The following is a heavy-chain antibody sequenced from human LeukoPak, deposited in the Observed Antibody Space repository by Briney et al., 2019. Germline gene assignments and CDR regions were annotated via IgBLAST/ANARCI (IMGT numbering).Heavy chain of an antibody. CDR1: AFTFSGYE. J-gene: IGHJ4*02. CDR2: ISGSGSTI. CDR3: ARDRGSNTDCFDY. D-gene: IGHD4-11*01. Sequence: GGSLRLSCAASAFTFSGYEMNWVRQAPGKGLEWVSYISGSGSTIYYADSVKGRFTISRDNAKNSLYLQVNSLRAEDTAVYYCARDRGSNTDCFDYWGQGTLVTVSS. V-gene: IGHV3-48*03.